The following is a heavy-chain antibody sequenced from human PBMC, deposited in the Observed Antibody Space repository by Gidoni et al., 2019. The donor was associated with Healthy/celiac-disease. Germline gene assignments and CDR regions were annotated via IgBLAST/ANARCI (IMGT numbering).Heavy chain of an antibody. CDR2: IRAYNGNT. J-gene: IGHJ3*02. Sequence: QVQLLQSGSEVKKPGASVKVSCKASSYTFTSYGISWVRQAPGQGLEWMGWIRAYNGNTNYAQKRKGRVTMTTDTSTSTAYMELRSLRSDDTAVYYGERDRYSTGVINRAFDIWGQGTMVTVSS. CDR1: SYTFTSYG. D-gene: IGHD6-25*01. V-gene: IGHV1-18*01. CDR3: ERDRYSTGVINRAFDI.